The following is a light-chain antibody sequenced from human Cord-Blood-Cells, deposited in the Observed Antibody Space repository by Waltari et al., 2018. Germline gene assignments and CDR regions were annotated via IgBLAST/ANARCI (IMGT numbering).Light chain of an antibody. CDR2: EIS. J-gene: IGLJ3*02. CDR3: SSYTSSSTLV. CDR1: SSHVGSYNR. V-gene: IGLV2-18*02. Sequence: QSALSQPPSVSGSPGQSATISCTGTSSHVGSYNRVSWYQQPPGTAPKLMFYEISNRPSGVPDRFAGSKSGNTASLTISGLQAEDEADYYCSSYTSSSTLVFGGGTKLTVV.